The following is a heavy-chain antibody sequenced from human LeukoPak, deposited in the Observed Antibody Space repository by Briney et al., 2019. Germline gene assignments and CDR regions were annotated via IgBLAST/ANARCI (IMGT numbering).Heavy chain of an antibody. CDR1: GFTFSSYW. CDR3: ARVVVPAAIDWFDP. CDR2: INSDGSST. J-gene: IGHJ5*02. D-gene: IGHD2-2*01. V-gene: IGHV3-74*01. Sequence: PGGSLRLSCAASGFTFSSYWMHWVRQAPGKGLVWVSRINSDGSSTSYADSVKGRFTISRDNAKNALYLQMNSLRAEDTAVYYCARVVVPAAIDWFDPWGQGTLVTVSS.